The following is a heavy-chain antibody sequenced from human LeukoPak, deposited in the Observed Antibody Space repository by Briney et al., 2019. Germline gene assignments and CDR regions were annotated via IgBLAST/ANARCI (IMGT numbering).Heavy chain of an antibody. CDR3: TTDLGGYFTGGSCYTGLYNCFDP. V-gene: IGHV3-15*01. D-gene: IGHD2-15*01. CDR1: GFTFTNAW. Sequence: GGSLRLSCVASGFTFTNAWMSWVRQAPGKGLEWVARIRSKAYGGTPEYAAPVQGRFTISRDDSRATLYLQMNSLKTEDTAVYYCTTDLGGYFTGGSCYTGLYNCFDPWGQGTLVTVSS. J-gene: IGHJ5*02. CDR2: IRSKAYGGTP.